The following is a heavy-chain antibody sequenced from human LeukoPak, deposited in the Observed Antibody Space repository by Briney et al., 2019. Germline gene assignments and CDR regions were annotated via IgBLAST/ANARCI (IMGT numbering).Heavy chain of an antibody. CDR1: GFTFSSYS. V-gene: IGHV3-48*01. J-gene: IGHJ5*02. Sequence: GESLRLSCAASGFTFSSYSMNWVRQAPGKGLEWVSYISSASNTIYYADSVKGRFTISRDNAKNSLNLQMNSLRVDDTAMYYCAGDGWFGDYNWFDPWGQGTLVTVSS. D-gene: IGHD3-10*01. CDR3: AGDGWFGDYNWFDP. CDR2: ISSASNTI.